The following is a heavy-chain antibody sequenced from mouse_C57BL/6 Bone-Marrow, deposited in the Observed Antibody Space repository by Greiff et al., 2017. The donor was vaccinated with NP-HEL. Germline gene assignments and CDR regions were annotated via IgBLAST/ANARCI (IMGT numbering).Heavy chain of an antibody. V-gene: IGHV1-53*01. D-gene: IGHD3-2*02. J-gene: IGHJ2*01. Sequence: VQLQQSGPELVKPGASVKISCKASGYTFTDYYINWLKQRPGQGLEWIGNINPNNGGTNDNEKFKTKATLTVDKSSSTAYMQRSSLTSDDSAVYYCARDSGYAFDYWGQGTTLTVSS. CDR3: ARDSGYAFDY. CDR1: GYTFTDYY. CDR2: INPNNGGT.